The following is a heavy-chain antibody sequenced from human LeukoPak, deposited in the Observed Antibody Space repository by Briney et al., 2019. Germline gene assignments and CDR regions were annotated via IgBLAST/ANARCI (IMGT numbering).Heavy chain of an antibody. CDR2: IIPIFGTA. CDR1: GGTFSSYA. CDR3: SRGCHYDILTGYYCHFDY. V-gene: IGHV1-69*05. J-gene: IGHJ4*02. Sequence: ASVKVSCKASGGTFSSYAISWVRQAPGQGLEWMGGIIPIFGTANYAQKFQGRVTITTDESTSTAYMELSSLRSEDTAVYYCSRGCHYDILTGYYCHFDYWGQGTLVTVSS. D-gene: IGHD3-9*01.